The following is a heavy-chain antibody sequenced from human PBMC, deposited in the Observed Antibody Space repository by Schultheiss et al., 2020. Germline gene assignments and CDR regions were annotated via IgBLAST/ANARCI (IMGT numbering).Heavy chain of an antibody. CDR1: GFSLSTSGMC. CDR3: ARLLSYYGSGFADY. V-gene: IGHV2-70*11. CDR2: IDWDDDK. J-gene: IGHJ4*02. Sequence: SGPTQVKPTQTLTLTCTFSGFSLSTSGMCVSWIRQPPGNALEWLARIDWDDDKYYSTCLKTRLTISKDTSKNQVVLTMTNMDPVDTATYYCARLLSYYGSGFADYWGQGTLVTFTS. D-gene: IGHD3-10*01.